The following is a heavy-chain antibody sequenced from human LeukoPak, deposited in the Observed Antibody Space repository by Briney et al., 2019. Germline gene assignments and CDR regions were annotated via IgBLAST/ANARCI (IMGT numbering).Heavy chain of an antibody. CDR1: GGSISGYY. J-gene: IGHJ6*03. CDR2: INHSGST. CDR3: ARAITNSGGYVLYGYYYYYYMDV. V-gene: IGHV4-34*01. Sequence: PSETQSLTCAVYGGSISGYYWSWIRQPPGKGLEWIGDINHSGSTNYNPSLKSRVTISVDTSKNQFSLKLSSVTAADTAVYYCARAITNSGGYVLYGYYYYYYMDVWGKGTTVTVSS. D-gene: IGHD3-22*01.